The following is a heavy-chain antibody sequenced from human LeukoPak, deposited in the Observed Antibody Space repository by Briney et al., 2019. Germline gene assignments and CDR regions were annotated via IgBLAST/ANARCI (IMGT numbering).Heavy chain of an antibody. V-gene: IGHV3-20*04. CDR2: INWNGGST. Sequence: PGGSLRLSCAASGFTFSSYAMSWVRQAPGKGLEWVSGINWNGGSTGYADSVKGRFTISRDNAKNSLYLQMNSLRAEDTALYYCARGSRELRTYYYYYYYMDVWGKGTTVTVSS. J-gene: IGHJ6*03. D-gene: IGHD1-26*01. CDR3: ARGSRELRTYYYYYYYMDV. CDR1: GFTFSSYA.